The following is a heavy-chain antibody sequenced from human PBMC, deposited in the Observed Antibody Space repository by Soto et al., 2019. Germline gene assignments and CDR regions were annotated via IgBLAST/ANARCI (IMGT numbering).Heavy chain of an antibody. CDR3: ARRHDYGDYRAVGAFDI. D-gene: IGHD4-17*01. CDR2: IYYSGST. J-gene: IGHJ3*02. Sequence: PSETLSLTCTVSGGSISSSSYYWGWIRQPPGKGLEWIGGIYYSGSTYYNPSLKSRVTISVDTSKNQFSLKLSSVTAADTAVYYCARRHDYGDYRAVGAFDIWGQGTMVTVSS. V-gene: IGHV4-39*01. CDR1: GGSISSSSYY.